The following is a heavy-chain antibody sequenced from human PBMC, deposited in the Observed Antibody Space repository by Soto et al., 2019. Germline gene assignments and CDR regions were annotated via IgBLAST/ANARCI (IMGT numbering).Heavy chain of an antibody. CDR2: INSDGSST. V-gene: IGHV3-74*01. Sequence: GGSLRLSCAASGFTFSSYWMDWVRPAPGKGLVWVSRINSDGSSTSYADSVKGRFTISRDNAKNTLYLQMNSLRAEDTAVYYCASPGARNYYYMDVWGKGTTVTVSS. CDR1: GFTFSSYW. CDR3: ASPGARNYYYMDV. J-gene: IGHJ6*03.